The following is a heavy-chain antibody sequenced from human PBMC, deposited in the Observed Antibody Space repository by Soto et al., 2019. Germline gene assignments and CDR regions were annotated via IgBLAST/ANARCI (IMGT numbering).Heavy chain of an antibody. CDR2: MNPSTGNT. Sequence: LXQSGAEVKKPGASVKVSCKASGYTFTSYDIIWVRQATGQGLEWMGWMNPSTGNTDSAEKFQGRLTMTRNTSISTVYMELSSLSFEDTAVYYCARGRIIVAGGFDPWGQGTLVTVSS. CDR1: GYTFTSYD. D-gene: IGHD6-19*01. CDR3: ARGRIIVAGGFDP. J-gene: IGHJ5*02. V-gene: IGHV1-8*01.